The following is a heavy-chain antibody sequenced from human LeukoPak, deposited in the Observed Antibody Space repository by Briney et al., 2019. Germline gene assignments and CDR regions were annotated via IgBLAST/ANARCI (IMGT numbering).Heavy chain of an antibody. CDR1: GGSISSYY. Sequence: SETLSLTCTVSGGSISSYYWSWIRQPPGKGLEWIGYIYYSGSTNYNPSLKSRVTISVDTSKNQFSLKPSSVTAADTAVYYCARSMSGYLYYYYYYYMDVWGKGTTVTVSS. J-gene: IGHJ6*03. D-gene: IGHD3-3*01. V-gene: IGHV4-59*01. CDR3: ARSMSGYLYYYYYYYMDV. CDR2: IYYSGST.